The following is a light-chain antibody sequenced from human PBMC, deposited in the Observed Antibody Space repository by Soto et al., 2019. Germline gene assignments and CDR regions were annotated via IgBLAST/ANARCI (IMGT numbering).Light chain of an antibody. CDR1: SSDVGGYNY. CDR3: SSYTSNSTYV. CDR2: EVS. J-gene: IGLJ1*01. Sequence: QSVLTQPASVSGSPGQSIAISCTGSSSDVGGYNYVSWYQQHPGKAPKLMIYEVSNRPSGVSNRFSGSKSGNTASLTIPGLQAEDEADYYCSSYTSNSTYVFGTGTKLTVL. V-gene: IGLV2-14*01.